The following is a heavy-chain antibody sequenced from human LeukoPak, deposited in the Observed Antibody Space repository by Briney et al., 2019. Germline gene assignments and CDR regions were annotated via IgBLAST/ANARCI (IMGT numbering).Heavy chain of an antibody. J-gene: IGHJ4*02. CDR1: GFTFSGYA. CDR3: AKGRESTGLFEY. V-gene: IGHV3-23*01. D-gene: IGHD1-26*01. CDR2: ILGSGAGT. Sequence: GGSLRLSCAASGFTFSGYAMSWVRQAPGKGLEWVSSILGSGAGTFYADSVRGRLTISRDNSKSTVYLLMNSLRSDDTAVYYCAKGRESTGLFEYWGQGTLVTVSS.